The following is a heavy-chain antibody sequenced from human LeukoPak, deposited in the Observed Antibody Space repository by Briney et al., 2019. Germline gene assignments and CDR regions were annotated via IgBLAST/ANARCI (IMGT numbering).Heavy chain of an antibody. CDR3: ARLVGDSAGY. Sequence: SETLSLTCAVYGGSFSGYYWSWIRQPPGKGLEWIGEINHSGSTNYNPSLKSRVTISVDTSKNQISLKLSSVTAADTAVYYCARLVGDSAGYWGQGTLVTVSS. CDR1: GGSFSGYY. CDR2: INHSGST. J-gene: IGHJ4*02. V-gene: IGHV4-34*01. D-gene: IGHD1-26*01.